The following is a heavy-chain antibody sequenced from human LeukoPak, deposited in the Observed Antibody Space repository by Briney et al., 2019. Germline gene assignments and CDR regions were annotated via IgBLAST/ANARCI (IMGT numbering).Heavy chain of an antibody. CDR2: TYYRSNWFN. D-gene: IGHD4-17*01. CDR3: AKNYGDSNWFDP. CDR1: GDSVSSNSAA. Sequence: SQTLSLTCAISGDSVSSNSAAWNWIRQSPSRGLERLGRTYYRSNWFNDFALSVKSRITINPDTSKNQFSLQLNSVTPEDTAVYYCAKNYGDSNWFDPWGQGTLVTVSS. V-gene: IGHV6-1*01. J-gene: IGHJ5*02.